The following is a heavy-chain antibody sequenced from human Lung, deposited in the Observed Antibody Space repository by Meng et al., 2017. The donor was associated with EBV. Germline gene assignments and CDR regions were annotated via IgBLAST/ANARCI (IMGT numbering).Heavy chain of an antibody. V-gene: IGHV3-74*03. J-gene: IGHJ4*02. CDR1: EFTFSSYW. D-gene: IGHD1-14*01. CDR3: SRDLAGSDDY. Sequence: VASGGALVQSGGSVRLLCAASEFTFSSYWMHWVRQAPGEGLVWVSRINEDGATTTYADSVKGRFTISRDNAKNTLYLQMNSLRAEDTAVYYCSRDLAGSDDYWGQGTLVTVSS. CDR2: INEDGATT.